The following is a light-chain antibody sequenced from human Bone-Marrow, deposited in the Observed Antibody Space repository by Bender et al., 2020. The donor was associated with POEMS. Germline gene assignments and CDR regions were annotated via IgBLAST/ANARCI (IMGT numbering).Light chain of an antibody. CDR3: SSYAGGGVV. J-gene: IGLJ2*01. CDR2: EVS. V-gene: IGLV2-8*01. CDR1: TSDVGGYNF. Sequence: QSALTQPASVSGSLGQSITISCTGTTSDVGGYNFVSWYQQHPGKAPKLMIYEVSKRPSGVPDRFSGSKSGNTASLTVSGLQAEDEADYYCSSYAGGGVVLGEGTQLTVL.